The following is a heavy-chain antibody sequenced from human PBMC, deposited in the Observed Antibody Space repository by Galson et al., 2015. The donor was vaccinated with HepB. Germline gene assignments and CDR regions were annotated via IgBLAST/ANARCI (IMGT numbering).Heavy chain of an antibody. J-gene: IGHJ4*02. CDR1: GFTFSSYA. CDR3: AKDHTRGATTLDY. D-gene: IGHD1-26*01. Sequence: SLRLSCAASGFTFSSYAMSWVRQAPGKGLEWVSAISGSGGSTYYADSVKGRFTISRDNSKNTLYLQMSSLRAEDTAVYYCAKDHTRGATTLDYWGQGTLVTVSS. CDR2: ISGSGGST. V-gene: IGHV3-23*01.